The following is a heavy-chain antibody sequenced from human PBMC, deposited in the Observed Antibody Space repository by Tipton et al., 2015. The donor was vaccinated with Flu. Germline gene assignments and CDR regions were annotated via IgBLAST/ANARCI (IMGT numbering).Heavy chain of an antibody. D-gene: IGHD6-19*01. CDR1: DFSISSGYY. CDR3: ARERRGGWPFYDAFDF. J-gene: IGHJ3*01. CDR2: IYIGGRT. Sequence: TLSLTCAVPDFSISSGYYWGWIRQTPGKGLEWIGRIYIGGRTNYNPSLKSRVTMSLDLFKNQISLRLSSLTAADTAVYYCARERRGGWPFYDAFDFWGQGTMVTVSS. V-gene: IGHV4-38-2*02.